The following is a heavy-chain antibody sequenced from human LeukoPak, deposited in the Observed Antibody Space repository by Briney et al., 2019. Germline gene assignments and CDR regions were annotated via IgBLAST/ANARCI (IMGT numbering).Heavy chain of an antibody. D-gene: IGHD5-12*01. J-gene: IGHJ4*01. CDR2: IGISSGNT. Sequence: GGSLRLSCAASGFNFINYSMIWVRQAPGKGLEWISYIGISSGNTKYAHSVEGRFTISRDKARNSLYLQMNSLRVEDTAMYYCARDHRYAFDNWGHGTLVTVSS. V-gene: IGHV3-48*01. CDR3: ARDHRYAFDN. CDR1: GFNFINYS.